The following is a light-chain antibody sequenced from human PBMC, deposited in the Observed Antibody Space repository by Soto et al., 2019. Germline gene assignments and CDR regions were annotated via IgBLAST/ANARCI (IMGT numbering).Light chain of an antibody. V-gene: IGKV2-40*01. CDR3: LPRIEFPHI. Sequence: DVVMTQTPLSLPVTPGEPASISCRSSQSLLDSDDGNTHLDWYLQKPGQSPHLLIYTLSYRPSGVADRVRGRQLGTDFIRNFSRVEAEDVGVYFFLPRIEFPHILGQGTKLEIK. J-gene: IGKJ2*01. CDR2: TLS. CDR1: QSLLDSDDGNTH.